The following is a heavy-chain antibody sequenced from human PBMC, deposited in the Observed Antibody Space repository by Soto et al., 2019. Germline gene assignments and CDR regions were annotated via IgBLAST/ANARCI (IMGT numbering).Heavy chain of an antibody. CDR2: IWYDGSKE. J-gene: IGHJ4*02. D-gene: IGHD3-10*01. CDR1: GFTFSTSG. CDR3: ARDKGNRYFDC. V-gene: IGHV3-33*01. Sequence: QMQLEESGGGVVQPGASLRLSCAASGFTFSTSGLHWVRQAPGKGLEWVALIWYDGSKEDYADSVKGRFTISRDDSKNMIFLQMNSLRAEATAMYYCARDKGNRYFDCWGQGTLVTVSS.